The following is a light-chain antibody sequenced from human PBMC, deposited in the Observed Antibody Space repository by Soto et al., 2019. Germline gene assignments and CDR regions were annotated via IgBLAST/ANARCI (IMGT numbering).Light chain of an antibody. Sequence: DIQMTQSPYTLSASVGDRVTITCRGSQSISSWWAWYQQKPGKAPKLLIDKASSLESGVPSRFRGSGSGTEFTLTICSLQPDDFAYYYWQQYNSYRTFGQGTKVEIK. CDR2: KAS. J-gene: IGKJ1*01. CDR3: QQYNSYRT. V-gene: IGKV1-5*03. CDR1: QSISSW.